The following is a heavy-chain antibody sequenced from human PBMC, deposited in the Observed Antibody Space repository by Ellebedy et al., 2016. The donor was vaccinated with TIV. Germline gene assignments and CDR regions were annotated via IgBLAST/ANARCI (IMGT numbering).Heavy chain of an antibody. CDR2: IYFSGST. J-gene: IGHJ4*02. D-gene: IGHD3-22*01. V-gene: IGHV4-39*01. CDR3: ARHASYYDSSGYSGYYFDY. Sequence: MPSETLSLTCAVSGDSINTNSWWSWVRQPPGKGLEWIGSIYFSGSTYYNPSLKSRVTTSVDTSKNQFSLKLSSVTAADTAVYYCARHASYYDSSGYSGYYFDYWGQGTLVTVSS. CDR1: GDSINTNSW.